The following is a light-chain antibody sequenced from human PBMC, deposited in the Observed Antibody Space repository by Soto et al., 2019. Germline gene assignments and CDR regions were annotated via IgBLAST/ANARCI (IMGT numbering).Light chain of an antibody. V-gene: IGKV1-39*01. Sequence: DIQMTQSPSSLSASVGDRVTITCRASLTISNYLNWYQHKPGKAPKLLIYAASTLQSGVPSRFGGSGSGTDFSLTISSLQPEDVATYYCQQSYSIPWTFVQGTKVEIK. CDR3: QQSYSIPWT. J-gene: IGKJ1*01. CDR2: AAS. CDR1: LTISNY.